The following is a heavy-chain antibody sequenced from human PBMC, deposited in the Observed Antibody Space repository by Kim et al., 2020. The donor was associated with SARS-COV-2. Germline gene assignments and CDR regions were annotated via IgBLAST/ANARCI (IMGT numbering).Heavy chain of an antibody. Sequence: SETLSLTCTVSGGSISSSSYYWGWIRQPQGQGLVWIGSLYYSGSTYYNPSLKSRITISVDTSKNQFFLKLSSVTDADTADYYCARHKRYSSGWGFDYLG. V-gene: IGHV4-39*01. CDR3: ARHKRYSSGWGFDY. CDR1: GGSISSSSYY. CDR2: LYYSGST. J-gene: IGHJ5*01. D-gene: IGHD6-19*01.